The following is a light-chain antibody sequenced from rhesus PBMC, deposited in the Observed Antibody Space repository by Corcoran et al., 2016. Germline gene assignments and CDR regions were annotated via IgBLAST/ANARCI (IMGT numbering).Light chain of an antibody. CDR2: EAS. J-gene: IGKJ3*01. CDR3: QHYDSTPFT. V-gene: IGKV1-25*01. Sequence: DIQMTQSHSSLSASVGDRVTITCRASQGITNDLAWYQPKPGETPKLLSYEASSLQSGFPSRFSGSGSGTDFTLTISRLQPEDFATYYCQHYDSTPFTFGPGTKREIK. CDR1: QGITND.